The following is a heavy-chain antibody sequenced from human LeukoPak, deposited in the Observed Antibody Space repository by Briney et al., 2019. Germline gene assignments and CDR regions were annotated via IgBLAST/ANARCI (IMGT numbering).Heavy chain of an antibody. D-gene: IGHD3-10*01. J-gene: IGHJ4*02. CDR3: AGLPLGRFGELFHIDY. V-gene: IGHV1-58*02. Sequence: SVKVSCKASGFTFTSSAMQWVRHARGQRLEWIGWIVVGSGNTNYAQKFKERVTITRDMSTSTHYMKLSSVRSEDTAVYYCAGLPLGRFGELFHIDYWGQGTLVTVSS. CDR2: IVVGSGNT. CDR1: GFTFTSSA.